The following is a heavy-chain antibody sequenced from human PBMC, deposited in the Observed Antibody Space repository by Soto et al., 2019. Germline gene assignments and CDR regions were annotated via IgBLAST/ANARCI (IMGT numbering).Heavy chain of an antibody. D-gene: IGHD5-12*01. Sequence: SGGSLRLSSAASGFTFSSYAMSWVRQAPGKGLEWVSAISGSGGSTYYADSVEGRFTISRDNSKNTLYLQMNSLRAEDTAVYYCANPRHGMGGYSGYDSDYWGQGTLVTVSS. CDR1: GFTFSSYA. CDR2: ISGSGGST. V-gene: IGHV3-23*01. J-gene: IGHJ4*02. CDR3: ANPRHGMGGYSGYDSDY.